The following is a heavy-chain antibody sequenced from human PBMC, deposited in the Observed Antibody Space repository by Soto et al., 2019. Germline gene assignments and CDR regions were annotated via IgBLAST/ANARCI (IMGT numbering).Heavy chain of an antibody. CDR3: AREFLEWLHPLYYDILTGYYKVPGWFDP. Sequence: ASETLSLTCAAYGGSFSGYYWSWIRQPPGKGLEWIGEINHSGSTNYNPSLKSRVTISVDTSKNQFSLKLSSVTAADTAVYYCAREFLEWLHPLYYDILTGYYKVPGWFDPWGQGTLVTVSS. D-gene: IGHD3-9*01. CDR1: GGSFSGYY. CDR2: INHSGST. V-gene: IGHV4-34*01. J-gene: IGHJ5*02.